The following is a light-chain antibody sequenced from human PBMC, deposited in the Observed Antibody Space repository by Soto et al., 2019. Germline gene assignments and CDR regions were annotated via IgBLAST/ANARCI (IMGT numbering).Light chain of an antibody. CDR1: SSDVGGYNY. Sequence: QAVLTQPASVSGSPGQSITISCTGTSSDVGGYNYVSWYQQHPGKAPKLMIYEVSKRPSGVSNRFSGSKSGNTASLTISGLQVEDEADYYCCSYAGSKFYVFGSGTKVTVL. CDR3: CSYAGSKFYV. J-gene: IGLJ1*01. V-gene: IGLV2-14*01. CDR2: EVS.